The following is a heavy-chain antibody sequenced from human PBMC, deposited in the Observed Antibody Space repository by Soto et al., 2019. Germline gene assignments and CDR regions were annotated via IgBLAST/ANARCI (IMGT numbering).Heavy chain of an antibody. CDR3: ARSQRGRTAFTFDY. V-gene: IGHV4-61*01. D-gene: IGHD3-16*01. CDR2: IYYSGTT. J-gene: IGHJ4*02. CDR1: GDSVSNDNYY. Sequence: SETLSLTCAVSGDSVSNDNYYWSWIRQPPGKGLEWIGYIYYSGTTNYNSYLKSRLSLSVDMSKNQFSLKLASVTAADTAVYFCARSQRGRTAFTFDYWGQGALSPSPQ.